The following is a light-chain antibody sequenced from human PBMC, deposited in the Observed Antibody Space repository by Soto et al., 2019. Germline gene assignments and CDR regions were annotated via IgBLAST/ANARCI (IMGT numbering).Light chain of an antibody. CDR2: GNN. J-gene: IGLJ2*01. V-gene: IGLV1-40*01. CDR1: SSNIGAGYD. Sequence: QSVLTQPPSVSGAPGQTVTISCTGSSSNIGAGYDVHWYQQLPGTAPKLLMYGNNIRPSGVPGRFSDSKSGTSASLAITGLQAEDEADYSCQSYESSLRGLVFGGGTKLTVL. CDR3: QSYESSLRGLV.